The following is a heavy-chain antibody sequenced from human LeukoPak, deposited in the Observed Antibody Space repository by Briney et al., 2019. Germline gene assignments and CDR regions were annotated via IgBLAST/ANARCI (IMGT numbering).Heavy chain of an antibody. Sequence: PGGSLRLSCAASGFTFSSYGMHWVRQAPGKGLEWVAVISYDGSNKYYADSVKGRFTISRDNSKNTLYLQMNSLRAEDTAVYYCAKDQSFVVPAANWFDPWGQGTLVTVSS. J-gene: IGHJ5*02. CDR1: GFTFSSYG. CDR3: AKDQSFVVPAANWFDP. CDR2: ISYDGSNK. D-gene: IGHD2-2*01. V-gene: IGHV3-30*18.